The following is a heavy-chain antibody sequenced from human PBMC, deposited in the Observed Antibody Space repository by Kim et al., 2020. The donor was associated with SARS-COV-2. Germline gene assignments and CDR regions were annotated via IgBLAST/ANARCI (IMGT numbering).Heavy chain of an antibody. V-gene: IGHV3-74*01. CDR2: INSDGSNT. CDR3: ARAYTATDY. Sequence: GGSLRLSCVASGFTFSNYFMNWVRQAPGKGLVWVSRINSDGSNTVYADSVKGRFTISRDNAKNTLYLQMNSLRAEDTAIYYCARAYTATDYWGQGTLVTVSS. CDR1: GFTFSNYF. D-gene: IGHD2-15*01. J-gene: IGHJ4*01.